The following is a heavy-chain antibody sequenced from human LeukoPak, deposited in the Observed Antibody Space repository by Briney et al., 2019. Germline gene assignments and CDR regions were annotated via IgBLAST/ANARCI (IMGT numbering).Heavy chain of an antibody. J-gene: IGHJ6*03. CDR2: ISGSGGST. CDR3: AKNRVPAASFTRYYYYMDV. CDR1: GFTFSSYA. D-gene: IGHD2-2*01. V-gene: IGHV3-23*01. Sequence: AGGSLRLSCAASGFTFSSYAMNWVRQAPGKGLELVSGISGSGGSTYYADSVKGRFTMSRDNSKNTLYLQMNSLRAEDTAVYYCAKNRVPAASFTRYYYYMDVWGKGTTVTVSS.